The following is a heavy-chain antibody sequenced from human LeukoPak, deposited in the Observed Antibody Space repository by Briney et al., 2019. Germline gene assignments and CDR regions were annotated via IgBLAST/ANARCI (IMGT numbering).Heavy chain of an antibody. Sequence: SVKVSCKASGGTFSSYAISWVRQAPGQGLEWMGGIIPIFGTANYAQKFQGRVTITADKSTSTAYMELSSLRSEDTAVYYCARGGYDSLRYFDYWGQGTLVTVSS. J-gene: IGHJ4*02. CDR1: GGTFSSYA. V-gene: IGHV1-69*06. CDR3: ARGGYDSLRYFDY. CDR2: IIPIFGTA. D-gene: IGHD3-3*01.